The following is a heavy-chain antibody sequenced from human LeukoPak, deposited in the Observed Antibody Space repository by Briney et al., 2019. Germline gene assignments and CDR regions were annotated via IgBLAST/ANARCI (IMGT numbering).Heavy chain of an antibody. D-gene: IGHD1-26*01. J-gene: IGHJ4*02. CDR3: ARAMGATGGVDY. CDR1: GGSISSYY. Sequence: SETLSLTCTVSGGSISSYYWSWIRQPAGKGLEWIGYIYHSGSTYYNPSLKSRVTISVDRSKNQFSLKLSSVTAADTAVYYCARAMGATGGVDYWGQGTLVTVSS. CDR2: IYHSGST. V-gene: IGHV4-59*06.